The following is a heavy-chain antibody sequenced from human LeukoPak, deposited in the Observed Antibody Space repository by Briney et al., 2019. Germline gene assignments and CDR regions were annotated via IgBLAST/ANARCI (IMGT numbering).Heavy chain of an antibody. CDR2: IYSGGST. V-gene: IGHV3-53*01. D-gene: IGHD3-22*01. CDR3: ARDSSGYYFDY. CDR1: GFTVSSNY. Sequence: GGSLRLSCAASGFTVSSNYMSWVRQAPGKGLEWVSVIYSGGSTYYADSVKGRLTISRDNSKNTLYLQMNSLRAEDTAVYYCARDSSGYYFDYWGQGTLVTVSS. J-gene: IGHJ4*02.